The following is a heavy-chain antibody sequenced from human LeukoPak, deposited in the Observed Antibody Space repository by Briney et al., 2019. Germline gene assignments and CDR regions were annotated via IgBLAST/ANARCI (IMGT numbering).Heavy chain of an antibody. D-gene: IGHD3-3*01. J-gene: IGHJ5*02. CDR1: GFTFSSYG. CDR2: ISYDGSNK. CDR3: ARRGVRFDP. Sequence: GRSLRLSCAASGFTFSSYGMHWVRQAPGKGLEWVAVISYDGSNKYYADSVKGRFTISRDNSKNTLYLQMNSLRAEDTAVYYCARRGVRFDPWGQGTLVTVSS. V-gene: IGHV3-30*03.